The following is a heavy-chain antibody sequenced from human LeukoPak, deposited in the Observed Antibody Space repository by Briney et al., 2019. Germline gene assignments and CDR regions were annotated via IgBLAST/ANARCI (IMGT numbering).Heavy chain of an antibody. CDR3: TRATQSNYYYYYMDV. J-gene: IGHJ6*03. CDR2: IRRNAYGGTT. CDR1: GFTFGDYA. V-gene: IGHV3-49*04. Sequence: GGSLRLSCTASGFTFGDYAMSWVRQAPGKELEWVGFIRRNAYGGTTEYAASVKGRFTISRDDSRSMAYLQMNGLRTDDTAVYHCTRATQSNYYYYYMDVWGKGTTVTVSS.